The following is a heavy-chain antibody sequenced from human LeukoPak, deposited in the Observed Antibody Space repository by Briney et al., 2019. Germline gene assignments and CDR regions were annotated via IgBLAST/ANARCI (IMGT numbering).Heavy chain of an antibody. CDR1: GFTFSSYS. D-gene: IGHD6-13*01. CDR3: ARDFDYSSSWPPPFGY. J-gene: IGHJ4*02. Sequence: GGSLRLSCAASGFTFSSYSMNWVRQAPGKGLEWVSSISSSSSYIYYADSVKGRFTISRDNAKNSLYLQMNSLRAEDTAVYYCARDFDYSSSWPPPFGYWGQGTLVTVSS. CDR2: ISSSSSYI. V-gene: IGHV3-21*01.